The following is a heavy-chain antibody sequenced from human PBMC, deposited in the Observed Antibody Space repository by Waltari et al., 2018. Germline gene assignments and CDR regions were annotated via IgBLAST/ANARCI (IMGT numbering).Heavy chain of an antibody. CDR2: IIPIVGTA. CDR3: ARDSTDVVVTPNWFDP. D-gene: IGHD3-22*01. CDR1: GGTFSSYA. Sequence: QVQLVQSGAEVKKPGSSVKVSCKASGGTFSSYAISWVRQAPGQGLEWMGRIIPIVGTANYGQKFQGRVTITADKSTSTAYMELSSLRSEDTAVYYCARDSTDVVVTPNWFDPWGQGTLVTVSS. J-gene: IGHJ5*02. V-gene: IGHV1-69*08.